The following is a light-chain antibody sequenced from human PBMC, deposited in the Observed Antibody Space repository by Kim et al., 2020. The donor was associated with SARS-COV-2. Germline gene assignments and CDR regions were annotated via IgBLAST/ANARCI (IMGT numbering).Light chain of an antibody. CDR3: QQYGSSPFT. V-gene: IGKV3-20*01. CDR2: GAS. CDR1: QSVSSSY. J-gene: IGKJ3*01. Sequence: SRGERATLSCRASQSVSSSYLAWYHQKPGQAPRLLIYGASSRATGIPDRFSGRGSGTDFTLTISRLEPEDFAVYYCQQYGSSPFTFGPGTKVDIK.